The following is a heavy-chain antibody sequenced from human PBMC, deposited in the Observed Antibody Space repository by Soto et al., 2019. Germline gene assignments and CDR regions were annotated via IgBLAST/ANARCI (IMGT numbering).Heavy chain of an antibody. CDR2: LWYDGSNK. D-gene: IGHD6-13*01. J-gene: IGHJ6*03. Sequence: QVQLVESGGGVVQPGRSLRLSCAASGFTFSSYGMHWVRQAQGKGLEWVAVLWYDGSNKYYADSVKGRFTISRDNSKNTLYLQMNSLRAEDTAVYYCARSHSIAAAGSYYYYYMDVWGKGTTVTVSS. CDR3: ARSHSIAAAGSYYYYYMDV. CDR1: GFTFSSYG. V-gene: IGHV3-33*01.